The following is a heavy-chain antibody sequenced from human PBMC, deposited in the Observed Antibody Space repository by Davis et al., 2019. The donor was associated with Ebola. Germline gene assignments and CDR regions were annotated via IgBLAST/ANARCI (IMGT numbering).Heavy chain of an antibody. CDR2: ISGSGGST. CDR1: GFTFNSYV. D-gene: IGHD2-2*01. CDR3: AKKSLGYCSGTSCYAPYYFDY. J-gene: IGHJ4*02. Sequence: GGSLRLSCAASGFTFNSYVMSWVRQAPGKGLEWVSAISGSGGSTYYADSVKGRFTISRDNSKNTLYLQMNSLRAEDTAVYYCAKKSLGYCSGTSCYAPYYFDYWGQGTLVTVSS. V-gene: IGHV3-23*01.